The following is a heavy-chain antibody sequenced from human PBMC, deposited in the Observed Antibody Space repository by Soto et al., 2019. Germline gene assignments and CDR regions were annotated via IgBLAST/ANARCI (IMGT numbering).Heavy chain of an antibody. CDR2: MHHSGTT. CDR1: GGSISSYY. V-gene: IGHV4-59*04. J-gene: IGHJ4*02. Sequence: PSETLSLTCTVSGGSISSYYWGWIRQTPGKGLEWIGAMHHSGTTYYNPSLKSRVIMSVDTSKNQFSLQLRSVTAADTAVYYCARDFGKYVATIYFDNWGQGALVTVSS. CDR3: ARDFGKYVATIYFDN. D-gene: IGHD5-12*01.